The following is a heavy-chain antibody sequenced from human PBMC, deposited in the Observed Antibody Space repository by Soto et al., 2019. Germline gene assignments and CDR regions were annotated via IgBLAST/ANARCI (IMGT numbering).Heavy chain of an antibody. J-gene: IGHJ6*03. CDR3: ASKYCSGGSCYLRGYYYYYMDV. CDR2: IIPILGIA. D-gene: IGHD2-15*01. CDR1: GGTFSSYT. V-gene: IGHV1-69*02. Sequence: QVQLVQSGAEVKKPGSSVKVSCKASGGTFSSYTISWVRQAPGQGLEWMGRIIPILGIANYAQKFQGRVTITADKSTSTADMELSSLRSEDTAVYYCASKYCSGGSCYLRGYYYYYMDVWGKGTTVTVSS.